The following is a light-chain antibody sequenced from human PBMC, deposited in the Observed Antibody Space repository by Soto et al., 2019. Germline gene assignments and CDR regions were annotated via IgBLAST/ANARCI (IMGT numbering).Light chain of an antibody. V-gene: IGKV1-27*01. J-gene: IGKJ4*01. CDR1: QDISNF. Sequence: DIQMTQSPSSLSAFVGDTVTITCRARQDISNFLAWYQQKPGKVPKLLIYAASTLQSGVPSRFSGSGSGTDFTLTISSLQPEDVETYYCQKCKVAPFTFRGGTEVE. CDR3: QKCKVAPFT. CDR2: AAS.